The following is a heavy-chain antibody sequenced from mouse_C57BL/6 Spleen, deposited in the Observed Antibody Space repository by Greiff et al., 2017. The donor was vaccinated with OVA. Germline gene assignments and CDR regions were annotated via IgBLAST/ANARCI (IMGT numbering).Heavy chain of an antibody. J-gene: IGHJ2*01. CDR3: ARESLYYGNCYFDY. CDR2: INYDGSST. Sequence: EVMLVESEGGLVQPGSSMKLSCTASGFTFSDYYMAWVRQVPEKGLEWVANINYDGSSTYYLDSLKSRFIISRDNAKHILYLQMSSLKSEDTATYYCARESLYYGNCYFDYWGQGTTLTVSS. V-gene: IGHV5-16*01. CDR1: GFTFSDYY. D-gene: IGHD2-1*01.